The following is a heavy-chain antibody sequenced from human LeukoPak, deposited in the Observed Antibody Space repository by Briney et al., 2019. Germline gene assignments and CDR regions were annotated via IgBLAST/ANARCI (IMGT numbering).Heavy chain of an antibody. D-gene: IGHD5-24*01. CDR3: ARHGWLSVGSAAFDY. J-gene: IGHJ4*02. V-gene: IGHV4-59*08. CDR2: IYYSGST. Sequence: PSEALPLTCTVSGGSISSYYWSWIRQPPGKGLEWIGYIYYSGSTNYNPSLKSRVTISVDTSKNQFSLKLSSVTAADTAVYYCARHGWLSVGSAAFDYWGQGTLVTVST. CDR1: GGSISSYY.